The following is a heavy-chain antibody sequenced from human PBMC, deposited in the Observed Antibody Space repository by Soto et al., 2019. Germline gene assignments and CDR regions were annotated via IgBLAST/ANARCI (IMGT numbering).Heavy chain of an antibody. CDR2: ISAYNGNT. J-gene: IGHJ5*02. CDR3: ASVGPATPFGSYWFDH. Sequence: ASVKVSCKASGYTFTSYGISWVRQAPGQGLEWMGWISAYNGNTNYAQKLQGRVTMTTDTSTSTAYMELRSLRSDDTAVYYCASVGPATPFGSYWFDHWGQGTLVTVSS. CDR1: GYTFTSYG. V-gene: IGHV1-18*01. D-gene: IGHD2-15*01.